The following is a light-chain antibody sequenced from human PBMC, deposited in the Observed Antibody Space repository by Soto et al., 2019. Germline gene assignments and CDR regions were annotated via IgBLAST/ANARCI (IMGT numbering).Light chain of an antibody. CDR1: QRITKY. J-gene: IGKJ1*01. V-gene: IGKV1-39*01. CDR3: QQSYTTTWT. CDR2: GIS. Sequence: DIPMTQSPSSLSASVGDRVTITCRASQRITKYLNWYQQKPGKAPKLLIYGISTLQSGVPSRFSGSGSGTDFTLTINSLQPEDFAMYYCQQSYTTTWTFGQGTNVEIK.